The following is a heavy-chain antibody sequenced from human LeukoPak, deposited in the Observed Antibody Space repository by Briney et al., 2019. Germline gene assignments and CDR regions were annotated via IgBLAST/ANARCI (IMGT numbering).Heavy chain of an antibody. V-gene: IGHV4-34*01. CDR1: GGSFSGYY. D-gene: IGHD2-2*01. CDR2: INHSGST. Sequence: SETLSLTCAVYGGSFSGYYWSWIRQPPGKGLEWIGEINHSGSTNYNPSLKSRVTISVDTSKNQFSLKLSSVTAADTAVYYCAREGIVVVPAAKDWFDPWGQGTQVTVSS. J-gene: IGHJ5*02. CDR3: AREGIVVVPAAKDWFDP.